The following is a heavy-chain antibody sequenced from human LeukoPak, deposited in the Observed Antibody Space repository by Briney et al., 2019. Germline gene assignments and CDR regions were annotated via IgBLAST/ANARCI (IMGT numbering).Heavy chain of an antibody. V-gene: IGHV4-34*01. J-gene: IGHJ4*02. CDR3: ARDPAAGVDY. CDR1: GWSFSGYY. CDR2: INHSGST. D-gene: IGHD2-2*01. Sequence: CESLSLTCAVYGWSFSGYYWSWIRQPPGKGREWIGEINHSGSTNCNPSLKSRVTISVDTSKNQFSLKLSSVTAADTAVYYCARDPAAGVDYWGQGTLVTVSS.